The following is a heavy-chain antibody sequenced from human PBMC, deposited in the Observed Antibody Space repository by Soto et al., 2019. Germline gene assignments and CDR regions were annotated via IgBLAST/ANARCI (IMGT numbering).Heavy chain of an antibody. CDR3: ARDGIADDAFDI. CDR1: GFTFSSYS. J-gene: IGHJ3*02. V-gene: IGHV3-21*01. D-gene: IGHD6-13*01. Sequence: EVQLVESGGGLVKPGGSLRLSCAASGFTFSSYSMNWVRQAPGKGLEWVSSISSSSSYIYYADSVKGRFTISRDNAKYSLYLQMNSLRAEDTAVYYCARDGIADDAFDIWGQGTMVTVSS. CDR2: ISSSSSYI.